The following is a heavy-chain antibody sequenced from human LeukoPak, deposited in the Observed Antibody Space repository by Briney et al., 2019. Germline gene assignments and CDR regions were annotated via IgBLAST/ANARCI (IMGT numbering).Heavy chain of an antibody. J-gene: IGHJ4*02. CDR3: ASLTSLTTPPQYSSGWPNY. Sequence: GASVKVSCKASGGTFSSYAISWVRQAPGQGLEWMGGIIPIFGTANYAQKFQGRVTITADESTSTAYMELSSLRSEDTAVYYCASLTSLTTPPQYSSGWPNYWGQGTLVTVSS. V-gene: IGHV1-69*13. D-gene: IGHD6-19*01. CDR2: IIPIFGTA. CDR1: GGTFSSYA.